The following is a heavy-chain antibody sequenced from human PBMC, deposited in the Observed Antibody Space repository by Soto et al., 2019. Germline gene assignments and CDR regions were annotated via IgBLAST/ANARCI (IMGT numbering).Heavy chain of an antibody. CDR3: ARAGNDGPYYYYGMDV. J-gene: IGHJ6*02. D-gene: IGHD1-1*01. Sequence: QVQLVQSGAEVKKPGASVKVSCKASGYTFTSYGISWVRQAPGQGLEWMGWISAYNGNTNYAQKLQGRVTMTTDTSTSTGYMELRSLSSDDTAVYYCARAGNDGPYYYYGMDVWGQGTTVTVSS. CDR1: GYTFTSYG. V-gene: IGHV1-18*01. CDR2: ISAYNGNT.